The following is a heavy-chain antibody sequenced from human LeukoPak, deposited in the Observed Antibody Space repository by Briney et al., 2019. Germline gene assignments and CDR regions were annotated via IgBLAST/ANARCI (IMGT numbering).Heavy chain of an antibody. Sequence: GGSLRLSCAASGFTFRSYSMNWVRQAPGKGLEWVSSISSSGSYIYYADSVKGRFTISRDNSKNTLYLQMNSLRAEDTAVYYCAKDGSAGGTSFDYWGQGTLVTVSS. J-gene: IGHJ4*02. CDR2: ISSSGSYI. D-gene: IGHD2-2*01. CDR1: GFTFRSYS. CDR3: AKDGSAGGTSFDY. V-gene: IGHV3-21*04.